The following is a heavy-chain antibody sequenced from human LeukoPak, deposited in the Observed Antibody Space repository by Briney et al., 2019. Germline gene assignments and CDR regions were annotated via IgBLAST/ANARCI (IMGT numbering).Heavy chain of an antibody. CDR1: GYTFTGYY. D-gene: IGHD3-9*01. V-gene: IGHV1-2*02. CDR3: ARGSLRYFDWFGGY. Sequence: ASVKVSCKAPGYTFTGYYMHWVRQAPGQGLEWMGWINPNSGGTNYAQKFQGRVTMTRDTPISTAYMELSRLRSDDTAVYYCARGSLRYFDWFGGYWGQGTLVTVSS. J-gene: IGHJ4*02. CDR2: INPNSGGT.